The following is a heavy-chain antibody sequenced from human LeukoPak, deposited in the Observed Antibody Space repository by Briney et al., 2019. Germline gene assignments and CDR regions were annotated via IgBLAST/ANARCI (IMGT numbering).Heavy chain of an antibody. J-gene: IGHJ6*02. CDR2: ISYDGSNK. CDR3: AREGHLWFGELLPMDV. V-gene: IGHV3-30-3*01. Sequence: GGSLRLSCAASGLTFSSYAMHWVRQAPGKGLEWVAVISYDGSNKYYADSVKGRFTISRDNSKNTLYLQMNSLRAEDTAVYYCAREGHLWFGELLPMDVWGQGTTVTVSS. CDR1: GLTFSSYA. D-gene: IGHD3-10*01.